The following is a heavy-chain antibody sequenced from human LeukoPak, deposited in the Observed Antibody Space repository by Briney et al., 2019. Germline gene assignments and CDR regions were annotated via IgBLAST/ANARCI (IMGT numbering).Heavy chain of an antibody. V-gene: IGHV3-30*02. Sequence: GGSLTLPCAASSFTLSSYGMLWVRQAPGQGRVGVADIWCDGSNKYYVDSVKGRFTISRDNSKNTLYLQMNSLRAEDTAVYYCAKSHPRGEFADGMDVWGQGTTVTVSS. D-gene: IGHD3-16*01. CDR1: SFTLSSYG. CDR3: AKSHPRGEFADGMDV. J-gene: IGHJ6*02. CDR2: IWCDGSNK.